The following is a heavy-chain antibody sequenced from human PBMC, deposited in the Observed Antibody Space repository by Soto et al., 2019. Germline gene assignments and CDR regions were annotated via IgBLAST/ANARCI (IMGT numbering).Heavy chain of an antibody. V-gene: IGHV4-34*01. Sequence: QVQLQQWGAGLLKPSETLSLTCAVYGGSFSGFYWSWIRQPPGKGLEWIGEINHSGSTNYNPSLNTRVTISLDTPKNQFSLKLSSVTAAATAVYYCARGFYEAYGMDVWGQGTTVTVSS. CDR1: GGSFSGFY. CDR3: ARGFYEAYGMDV. J-gene: IGHJ6*02. CDR2: INHSGST. D-gene: IGHD3-22*01.